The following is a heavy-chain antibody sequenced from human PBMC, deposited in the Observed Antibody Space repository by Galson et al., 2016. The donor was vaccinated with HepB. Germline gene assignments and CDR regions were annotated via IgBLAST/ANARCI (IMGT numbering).Heavy chain of an antibody. CDR3: ARGPLRYIDL. CDR1: GFTVSSHY. V-gene: IGHV3-53*01. J-gene: IGHJ2*01. CDR2: FYAGGTT. Sequence: SLRLSCAASGFTVSSHYMSWVRQAPGEGLEWVSVFYAGGTTYYADSVKGRFTISRDTSKNTWYLQMTSLRAEDKAVYYCARGPLRYIDLWGRGTLVIVSS.